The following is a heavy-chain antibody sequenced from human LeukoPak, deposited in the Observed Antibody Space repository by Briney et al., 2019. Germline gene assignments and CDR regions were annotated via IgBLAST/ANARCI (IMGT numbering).Heavy chain of an antibody. CDR2: IYPGDSDT. CDR1: GYIFTSYW. V-gene: IGHV5-51*01. D-gene: IGHD2-15*01. J-gene: IGHJ4*02. Sequence: GASLQISCKGSGYIFTSYWIGWVRQLPGKGLEWMGIIYPGDSDTRYSPSFQGQVTISADKSISTAYLQWSSLKASDTAMYYCARSVQEAATIDYWGQGTLVTVSS. CDR3: ARSVQEAATIDY.